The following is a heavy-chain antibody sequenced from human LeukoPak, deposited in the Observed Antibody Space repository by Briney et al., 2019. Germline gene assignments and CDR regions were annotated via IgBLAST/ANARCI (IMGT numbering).Heavy chain of an antibody. D-gene: IGHD2-2*01. CDR3: ARSPCSSTSCYYYYGMDV. CDR2: LNHSGST. J-gene: IGHJ6*02. Sequence: SETLSLTCAVYSGSFSGYYWSWIRQPPGKGLEWIGELNHSGSTNFNPSLKSRVTISLDTPKNQFSLKLSSVTAADTAVYYCARSPCSSTSCYYYYGMDVWGQGTTVTVSS. CDR1: SGSFSGYY. V-gene: IGHV4-34*01.